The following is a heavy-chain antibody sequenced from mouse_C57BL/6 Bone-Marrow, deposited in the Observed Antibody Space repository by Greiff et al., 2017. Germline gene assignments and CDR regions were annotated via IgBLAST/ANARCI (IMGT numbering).Heavy chain of an antibody. CDR1: GFTFSSYC. J-gene: IGHJ2*01. CDR3: ARLTLDY. CDR2: ISSGGSYT. Sequence: EVKLVESGGDLVKPGGSLKLSCAASGFTFSSYCMSWVRQTPDKRLEWVATISSGGSYTYYPDSVKGRFTISRDNAKNTLYLQMSSLKSEDTAMYYCARLTLDYWGQGTTLTVSS. V-gene: IGHV5-6*01. D-gene: IGHD4-1*01.